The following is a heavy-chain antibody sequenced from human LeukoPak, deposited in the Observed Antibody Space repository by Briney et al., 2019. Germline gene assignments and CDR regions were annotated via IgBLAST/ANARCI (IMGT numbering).Heavy chain of an antibody. CDR3: AKDKYNWNYFDY. CDR1: GFTFSNFA. V-gene: IGHV3-23*01. CDR2: IRGSAEST. J-gene: IGHJ4*02. D-gene: IGHD1-20*01. Sequence: PGGSLRLSCAASGFTFSNFAMSWVRQAPGKGLEWVSGIRGSAESTNYADSVKGRFTISRDNSKNTVYLQMNSLRVEDTAIYYCAKDKYNWNYFDYWGQGILVTVSS.